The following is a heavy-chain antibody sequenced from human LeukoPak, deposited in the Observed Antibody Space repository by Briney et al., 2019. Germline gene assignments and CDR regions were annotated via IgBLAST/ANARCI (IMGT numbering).Heavy chain of an antibody. V-gene: IGHV1-46*01. CDR3: ASGDILTGYRFDY. Sequence: ASVKVSCKASGYTFTSYYMHWVRQAPGQGLERMGIINPSGGSTSYAQKFQGRVTMTRDMSTSTVYMELSSLRSEDTAVYYCASGDILTGYRFDYWGQGTLVTVSS. CDR1: GYTFTSYY. CDR2: INPSGGST. J-gene: IGHJ4*02. D-gene: IGHD3-9*01.